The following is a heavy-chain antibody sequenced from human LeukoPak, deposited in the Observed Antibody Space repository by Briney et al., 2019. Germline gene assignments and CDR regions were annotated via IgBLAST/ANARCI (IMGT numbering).Heavy chain of an antibody. CDR3: ARVRSYYGSGSYWGYYYYMDV. D-gene: IGHD3-10*01. V-gene: IGHV7-4-1*02. Sequence: ASVKVSCKASGYTFSSYARNWVRQAPGQGLEWMGWINTKTGNTTYAQGFTGRFVFSLDTSVSTAYLQISSLKAEDTAVYYCARVRSYYGSGSYWGYYYYMDVWGKGTTVTVSS. CDR2: INTKTGNT. J-gene: IGHJ6*03. CDR1: GYTFSSYA.